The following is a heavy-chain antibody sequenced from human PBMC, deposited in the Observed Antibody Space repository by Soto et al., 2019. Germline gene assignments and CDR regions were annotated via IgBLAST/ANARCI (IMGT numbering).Heavy chain of an antibody. V-gene: IGHV2-5*02. Sequence: QITLKESGPTLVKPTQTLTLTCTFSGFSLSTSGVGVGWIRQPPGKALEWLALIYWDDDKRYSPSLKSRLTITKXXSXNXXVLTMTNMDPVDTATYYCARNPTYYDFWSGYYFDYWGQGTLVTVSS. CDR2: IYWDDDK. CDR1: GFSLSTSGVG. D-gene: IGHD3-3*01. CDR3: ARNPTYYDFWSGYYFDY. J-gene: IGHJ4*02.